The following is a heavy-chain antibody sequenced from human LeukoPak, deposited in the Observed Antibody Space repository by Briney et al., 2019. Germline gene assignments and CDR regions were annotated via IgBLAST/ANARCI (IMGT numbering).Heavy chain of an antibody. Sequence: SETLSLTCTVSGGSISSSSYYWGWIRQPPGKGLEWIGSIYYSGSTYYNPSLKSRVTISVDTSKNQFSLKLSSVTAADTAVYYCARVVGLDYYDSSGYPDYWGQGTLVTVSS. V-gene: IGHV4-39*07. CDR1: GGSISSSSYY. CDR2: IYYSGST. J-gene: IGHJ4*02. CDR3: ARVVGLDYYDSSGYPDY. D-gene: IGHD3-22*01.